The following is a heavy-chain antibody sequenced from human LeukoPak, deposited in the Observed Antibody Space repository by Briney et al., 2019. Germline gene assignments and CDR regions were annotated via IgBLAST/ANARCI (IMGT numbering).Heavy chain of an antibody. V-gene: IGHV4-34*01. CDR1: GGSFSGYY. D-gene: IGHD3-9*01. CDR2: INHSGST. J-gene: IGHJ3*02. Sequence: SETLSLTCAVYGGSFSGYYWSWIRQPPGKGLEWIGEINHSGSTNYNPSLKSRVTISVDTSKNQFSLKLSSVTAADTAVYYCARGPYLTGYSLGAFDIWGQGTMATVSS. CDR3: ARGPYLTGYSLGAFDI.